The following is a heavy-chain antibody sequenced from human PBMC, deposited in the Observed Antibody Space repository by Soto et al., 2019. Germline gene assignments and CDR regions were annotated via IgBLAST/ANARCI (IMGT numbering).Heavy chain of an antibody. CDR2: ISGSGGST. D-gene: IGHD5-12*01. Sequence: GGSLRLSCAASGFTFSSYAMSWVRQAPGKGLEWVSAISGSGGSTYYADSVKGRFTISRDNSKNTLYLQMNSLRAEDTAVYYCAKDDAVATIWSWFDPWGQGTLVTVSS. J-gene: IGHJ5*02. CDR3: AKDDAVATIWSWFDP. V-gene: IGHV3-23*01. CDR1: GFTFSSYA.